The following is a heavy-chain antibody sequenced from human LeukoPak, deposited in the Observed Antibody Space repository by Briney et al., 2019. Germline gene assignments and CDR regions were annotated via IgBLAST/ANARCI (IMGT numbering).Heavy chain of an antibody. D-gene: IGHD2-15*01. Sequence: PGGSLTLSCAASGFTFSSYGMHWVRQAPGKGLEWVAFIRYDGSNKYYADSVKGRFTISRDNSKNTLYLQMNSLRAEDTAVYYCAKGLVVVAATPLQFDYWGQGTLVTVSS. V-gene: IGHV3-30*02. J-gene: IGHJ4*02. CDR1: GFTFSSYG. CDR2: IRYDGSNK. CDR3: AKGLVVVAATPLQFDY.